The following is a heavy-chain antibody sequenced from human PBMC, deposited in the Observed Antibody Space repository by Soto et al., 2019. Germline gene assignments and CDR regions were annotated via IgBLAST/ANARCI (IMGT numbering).Heavy chain of an antibody. CDR3: ARDLLIDSGWYYYYGMDV. CDR1: GFTFSSYW. Sequence: GGSLRLSCAASGFTFSSYWMHWVRQAPGKGLVWVSRINSDGSSTSYADSVKGRFTISRDNAKNTLYLQMNSLRAEDTAVYYCARDLLIDSGWYYYYGMDVWGQGTTVTVSS. CDR2: INSDGSST. V-gene: IGHV3-74*01. J-gene: IGHJ6*02. D-gene: IGHD6-19*01.